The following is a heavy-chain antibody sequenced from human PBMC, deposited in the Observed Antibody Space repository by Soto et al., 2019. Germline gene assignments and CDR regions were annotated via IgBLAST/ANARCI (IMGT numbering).Heavy chain of an antibody. V-gene: IGHV3-23*01. J-gene: IGHJ3*02. CDR3: AKVVGYSGYRDAFDI. Sequence: EVQLLESGGGLVQPGWSLRLSCAASGFTFSSYAMAWVRQAPGKGLKWVSVISGSGGRTYSADSVKGRFTISRDDSKNTVYLQMNSLRAEDTAVYYCAKVVGYSGYRDAFDIWGQGTMVTVSS. CDR1: GFTFSSYA. CDR2: ISGSGGRT. D-gene: IGHD5-12*01.